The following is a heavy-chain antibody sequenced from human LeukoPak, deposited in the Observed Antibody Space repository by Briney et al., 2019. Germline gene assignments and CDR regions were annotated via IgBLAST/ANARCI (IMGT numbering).Heavy chain of an antibody. V-gene: IGHV4-59*01. CDR3: ARERDYYDSSGYYYYFDY. J-gene: IGHJ4*02. Sequence: PSETLSLTCTVSGGSISSYYWSWIRQPPGKGLEWIGYIYYSGSTNYNPSLKSRVTISVDTSKNQFSLKLSSVTAADTAVYYCARERDYYDSSGYYYYFDYWGQGTLVTVSP. CDR2: IYYSGST. D-gene: IGHD3-22*01. CDR1: GGSISSYY.